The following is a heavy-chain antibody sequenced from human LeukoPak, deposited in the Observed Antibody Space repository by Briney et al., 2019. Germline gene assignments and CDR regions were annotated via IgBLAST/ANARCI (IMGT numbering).Heavy chain of an antibody. J-gene: IGHJ6*03. Sequence: PGGSLRLSCAASGFTFSSYWMSWVRQAPGKGLEWVANIKQDGSEKYYVDSVKGRFTISRDNAKNSLYLQMNSLRAEDTAVYYCARDKAWYYYYMDVWGKGTTVTVSS. CDR2: IKQDGSEK. V-gene: IGHV3-7*01. CDR1: GFTFSSYW. CDR3: ARDKAWYYYYMDV.